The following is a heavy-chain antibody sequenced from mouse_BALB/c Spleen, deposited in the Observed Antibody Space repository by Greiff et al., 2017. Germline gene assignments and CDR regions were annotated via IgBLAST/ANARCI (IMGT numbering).Heavy chain of an antibody. V-gene: IGHV5-17*02. CDR3: ARVDGSGYFDY. CDR1: GFTFSSFG. Sequence: EVKLVESGGGLVQPGGSRKLSCAASGFTFSSFGMHWVRQAPEKGLEWVAYISSGSSTIYYADTVKGRFTISRDNPKNTLFLQMSSLKSEDTAMYYCARVDGSGYFDYWGQGTTLTVSS. CDR2: ISSGSSTI. D-gene: IGHD1-1*01. J-gene: IGHJ2*01.